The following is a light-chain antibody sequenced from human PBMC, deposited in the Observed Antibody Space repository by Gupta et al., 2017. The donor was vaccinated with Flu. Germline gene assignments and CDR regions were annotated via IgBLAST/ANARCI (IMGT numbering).Light chain of an antibody. CDR2: DAF. CDR1: QSVSTF. V-gene: IGKV1-39*01. Sequence: DIQMTQSPSSLSTSVGDRVTITCRTSQSVSTFLNWYQQNSGKAPKLLIYDAFNLQSGVPSRFSGSRSGTDFTLTISNLQSEDSATYFCQQSHSFPYTFGQGTKVEI. J-gene: IGKJ2*01. CDR3: QQSHSFPYT.